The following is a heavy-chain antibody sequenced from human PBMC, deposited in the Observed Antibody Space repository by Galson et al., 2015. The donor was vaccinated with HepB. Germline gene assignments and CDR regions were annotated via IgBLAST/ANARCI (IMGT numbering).Heavy chain of an antibody. CDR2: ISTTGTNI. D-gene: IGHD1-26*01. CDR1: GFTFSSFT. CDR3: ARVVLSGSYWYFDF. V-gene: IGHV3-48*01. J-gene: IGHJ4*02. Sequence: SLRLSCAASGFTFSSFTMHWVRQAPGKRLEWVSYISTTGTNIFYVGSVKGRFAVSRDNAKNSLYLQMNSLRAEDTAIYYCARVVLSGSYWYFDFWGQGTLVTVSS.